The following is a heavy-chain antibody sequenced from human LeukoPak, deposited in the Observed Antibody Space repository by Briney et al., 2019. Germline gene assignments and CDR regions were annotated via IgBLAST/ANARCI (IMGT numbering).Heavy chain of an antibody. CDR3: AKDYYDSSGYYLGY. V-gene: IGHV1-69*04. D-gene: IGHD3-22*01. Sequence: ASVKVSCKASGGTFSSYAISWVRQAPGQGLEWMGRIIPILGIANYAQKFQGRVTITADKSTSTAYMELRSLRSDDTAVYYCAKDYYDSSGYYLGYWGQGTLVTVSS. CDR1: GGTFSSYA. J-gene: IGHJ4*02. CDR2: IIPILGIA.